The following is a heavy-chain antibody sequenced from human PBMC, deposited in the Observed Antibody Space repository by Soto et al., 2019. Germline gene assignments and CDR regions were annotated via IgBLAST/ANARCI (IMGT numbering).Heavy chain of an antibody. CDR3: VRDAGYGTLDY. CDR2: IYHTGRA. D-gene: IGHD5-18*01. CDR1: DDSISSHHL. V-gene: IGHV4-30-2*01. J-gene: IGHJ4*02. Sequence: QLQLQESGSGLVKPSQTLSLTCTVSDDSISSHHLSWIRQPPGKGLEWIGYIYHTGRAFYNSTLKSRVSMAVDKSKNEISMNLRSVTAADTAIYYCVRDAGYGTLDYWGQGTLVTVSS.